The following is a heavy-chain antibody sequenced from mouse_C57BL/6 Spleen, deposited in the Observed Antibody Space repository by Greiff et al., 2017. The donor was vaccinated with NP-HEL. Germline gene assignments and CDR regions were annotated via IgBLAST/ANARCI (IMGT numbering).Heavy chain of an antibody. CDR2: IDPEDGET. CDR1: GFNIKDYY. V-gene: IGHV14-2*01. CDR3: ARHGTTVVAKDY. J-gene: IGHJ2*01. Sequence: EVQLQQSGAELVKPGASVKLSCTASGFNIKDYYMHWVKQRTEQGVEGLGRIDPEDGETKYAPRFQGKATITADTSSNTAYMQLSSLTSEDAAVYYCARHGTTVVAKDYWGQGTTLTVSS. D-gene: IGHD1-1*01.